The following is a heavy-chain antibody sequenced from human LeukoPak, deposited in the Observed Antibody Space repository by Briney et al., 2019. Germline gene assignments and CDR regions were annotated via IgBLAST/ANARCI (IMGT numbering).Heavy chain of an antibody. CDR1: GFTFSSYA. CDR2: ISYDGSNK. Sequence: GGSLRLSCAASGFTFSSYAMHWVRQAPGKGLEWVAVISYDGSNKYYADSVKGRFTISRDNSKNTLYLQMNSLRAEDTAVYYCARDRLQAAAAHYDYWGQGTLVTVSS. V-gene: IGHV3-30-3*01. CDR3: ARDRLQAAAAHYDY. J-gene: IGHJ4*02. D-gene: IGHD6-13*01.